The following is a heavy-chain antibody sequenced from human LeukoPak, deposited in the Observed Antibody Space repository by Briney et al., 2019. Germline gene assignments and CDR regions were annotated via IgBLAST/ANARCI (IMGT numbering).Heavy chain of an antibody. CDR1: GFTFSSYA. D-gene: IGHD2-21*01. V-gene: IGHV3-21*01. Sequence: GGSLRLSCAASGFTFSSYAMSWVRQAPGKGLEWVSSVSSSSTYIYYADSLKGRFTISRDNAKNSLYLQMDSLRAEDTAVYYCARDRAYCGGDCFNDAFDIWGQGTMVTVSS. J-gene: IGHJ3*02. CDR2: VSSSSTYI. CDR3: ARDRAYCGGDCFNDAFDI.